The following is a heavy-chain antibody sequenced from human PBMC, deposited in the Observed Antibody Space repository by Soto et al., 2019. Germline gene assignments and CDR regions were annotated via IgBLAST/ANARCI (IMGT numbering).Heavy chain of an antibody. D-gene: IGHD2-15*01. CDR3: AKAREVRDIVVVVAATPFDY. CDR1: GFTFSSSA. J-gene: IGHJ4*02. V-gene: IGHV3-23*01. Sequence: EVQLLESGGGLVQPGGSLRLSCAASGFTFSSSAMSWVRQAPGKGLEWVSGISGSGGSTFYADSVKGRFTISRDNSKNTLYLQMNSLRAEDTAVYYCAKAREVRDIVVVVAATPFDYWGQGTLVTVSS. CDR2: ISGSGGST.